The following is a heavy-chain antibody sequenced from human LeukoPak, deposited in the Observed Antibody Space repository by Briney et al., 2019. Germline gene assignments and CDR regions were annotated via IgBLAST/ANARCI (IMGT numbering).Heavy chain of an antibody. Sequence: PGGSLRLSCVTSGFTFSTYWMSWVRQAPGKGLEWVANINQDGSARYYVDSVKGRFTISRDNTQNSLYLQMNSLRADDTAVYYCARTLELQGTEYYFDYWGQGTLVTVSS. CDR2: INQDGSAR. V-gene: IGHV3-7*01. CDR1: GFTFSTYW. D-gene: IGHD1-7*01. J-gene: IGHJ4*02. CDR3: ARTLELQGTEYYFDY.